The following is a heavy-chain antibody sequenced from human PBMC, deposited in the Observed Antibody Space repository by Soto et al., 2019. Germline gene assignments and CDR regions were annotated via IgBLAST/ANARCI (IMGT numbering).Heavy chain of an antibody. CDR3: AHPRGYGVFDAVDI. CDR2: ISSSGDSA. J-gene: IGHJ3*02. V-gene: IGHV3-23*01. D-gene: IGHD4-17*01. CDR1: GFIFSTYA. Sequence: GGSLRLSCAAYGFIFSTYAMNWVRQAPGKGLEWVSAISSSGDSAYYAESVRGRFTISRDNSINTLYLQMRSLRPEDTAVYYCAHPRGYGVFDAVDIWGQGTMVTVSS.